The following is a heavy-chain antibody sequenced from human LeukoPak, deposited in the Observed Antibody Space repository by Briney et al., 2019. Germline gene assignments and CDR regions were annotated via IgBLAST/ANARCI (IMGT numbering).Heavy chain of an antibody. D-gene: IGHD3-22*01. V-gene: IGHV5-51*01. CDR3: ARHEYYYDSSGLISYYMDV. CDR1: GYSFTSYW. J-gene: IGHJ6*03. Sequence: GESLKISCKGFGYSFTSYWIGWVRQMPGKGLEWMGIIYPGDSDTRYSPSFQGQVTISADKSISTAYLQWSSLKASDTAMYYCARHEYYYDSSGLISYYMDVWGKGTTVTVSS. CDR2: IYPGDSDT.